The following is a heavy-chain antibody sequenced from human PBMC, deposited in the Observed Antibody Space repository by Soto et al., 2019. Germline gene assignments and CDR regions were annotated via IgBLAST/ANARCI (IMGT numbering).Heavy chain of an antibody. J-gene: IGHJ4*02. D-gene: IGHD5-12*01. CDR1: GFTFSSYS. V-gene: IGHV3-21*01. CDR3: AKREYSGQNDY. Sequence: EVQLVESGGGLVKPGGSLRLSCAASGFTFSSYSMNWVRQAPGKGLEWVSSISSSSSYIYYADSVKGRFTISSDNAKNSLYLQMNSLRAEDTAVYYCAKREYSGQNDYWGQGPLVTVSA. CDR2: ISSSSSYI.